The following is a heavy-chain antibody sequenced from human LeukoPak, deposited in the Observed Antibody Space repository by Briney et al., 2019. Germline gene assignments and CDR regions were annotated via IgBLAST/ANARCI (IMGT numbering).Heavy chain of an antibody. CDR1: GLTFSSYG. V-gene: IGHV3-30*18. CDR2: ISYDGSNK. D-gene: IGHD3-10*01. J-gene: IGHJ4*02. Sequence: GGSLRLSCAASGLTFSSYGMHWVRQAPGKGLEWVAVISYDGSNKYYADSVKGRFTISRDNSKNTLYLQMNSLRAEGTAVYYCAKEGLLWFGERLFSFDYWGQGTLVTVSS. CDR3: AKEGLLWFGERLFSFDY.